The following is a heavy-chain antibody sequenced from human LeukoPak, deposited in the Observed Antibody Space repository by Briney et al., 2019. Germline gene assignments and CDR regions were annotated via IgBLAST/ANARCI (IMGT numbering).Heavy chain of an antibody. Sequence: ASVKVSCKASGYTFTSYYMHWVRQAPGQGLEWMGIINPSGGSTSYAQKFQGRVTMTRDTSTSTVYMELSSLRSEDTAVYYCAKYVEDIVVVVAATGWFDPWGQGTLVTVSS. V-gene: IGHV1-46*01. CDR1: GYTFTSYY. J-gene: IGHJ5*02. D-gene: IGHD2-15*01. CDR3: AKYVEDIVVVVAATGWFDP. CDR2: INPSGGST.